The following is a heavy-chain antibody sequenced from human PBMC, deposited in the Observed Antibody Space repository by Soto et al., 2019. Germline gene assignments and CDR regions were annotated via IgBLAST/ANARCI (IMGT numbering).Heavy chain of an antibody. CDR2: MNPNSGNT. V-gene: IGHV1-8*01. CDR3: ARAVQPYGSGSYRFDP. J-gene: IGHJ5*02. D-gene: IGHD3-10*01. Sequence: ASVKVSCKASGYTFTSYDINWVRQATGQGLEWMGWMNPNSGNTGYAQKFQGRVTMTRNTSISTAYMELSSLRSEDTAVYYCARAVQPYGSGSYRFDPWGQGTLVTVSS. CDR1: GYTFTSYD.